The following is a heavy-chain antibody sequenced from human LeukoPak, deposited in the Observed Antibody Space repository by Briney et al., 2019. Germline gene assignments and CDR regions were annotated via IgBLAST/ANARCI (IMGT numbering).Heavy chain of an antibody. CDR1: GFTFSTYW. CDR3: ARDSPYYGMDV. Sequence: GGSLRLSCAASGFTFSTYWMNWARQAPGKGLEWVANIKQDGSEKYYVDSVKGRFTISRDNAKNSLYLQMNSLRAEDTAVYYCARDSPYYGMDVWGQGTTVTVSS. J-gene: IGHJ6*02. V-gene: IGHV3-7*01. CDR2: IKQDGSEK.